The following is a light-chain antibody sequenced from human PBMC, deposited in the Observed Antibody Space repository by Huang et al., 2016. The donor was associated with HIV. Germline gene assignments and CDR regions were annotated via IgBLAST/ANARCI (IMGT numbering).Light chain of an antibody. V-gene: IGKV3-15*01. Sequence: IVMTQSPATLSVSPGERVTLSCRANMTVSTNLAWYQQSPGQAPRLRIYGSSTSAPGVPARFSGSGSGTDFSLTISSLQSEDFALYYCHQYNNWLLSFGGGT. J-gene: IGKJ4*01. CDR3: HQYNNWLLS. CDR2: GSS. CDR1: MTVSTN.